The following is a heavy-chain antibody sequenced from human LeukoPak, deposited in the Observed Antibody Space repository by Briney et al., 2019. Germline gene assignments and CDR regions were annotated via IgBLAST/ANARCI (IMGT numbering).Heavy chain of an antibody. CDR3: ARGETTVTYFDY. Sequence: GASEKVSCKASGYTFTGYYIHWVRQAPGQGLEWMAWINPNSGGTNYAQKFQGRVTMTRDTSISTAYMELSRLRSDDTAVYYCARGETTVTYFDYWGQGTLVTVSS. J-gene: IGHJ4*02. V-gene: IGHV1-2*02. CDR2: INPNSGGT. CDR1: GYTFTGYY. D-gene: IGHD4-17*01.